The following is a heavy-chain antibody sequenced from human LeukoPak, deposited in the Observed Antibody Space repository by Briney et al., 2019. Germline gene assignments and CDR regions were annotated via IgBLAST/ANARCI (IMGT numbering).Heavy chain of an antibody. CDR1: GYTFTSYG. CDR2: ISAYNGNT. V-gene: IGHV1-18*01. J-gene: IGHJ4*02. Sequence: ASVKVSCKASGYTFTSYGISWVRQAPGQGLEWMGWISAYNGNTNYAQKLQGRVTMTTDTSTSTAYMELRSLRSDDTAVYYCARDDVVVVAATPGVLFDYWGQGTLVTVSS. D-gene: IGHD2-15*01. CDR3: ARDDVVVVAATPGVLFDY.